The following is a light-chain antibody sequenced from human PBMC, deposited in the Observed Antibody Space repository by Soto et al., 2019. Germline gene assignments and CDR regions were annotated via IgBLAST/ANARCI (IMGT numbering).Light chain of an antibody. CDR2: DVA. CDR3: SSYTTSSTRV. V-gene: IGLV2-14*03. J-gene: IGLJ1*01. Sequence: QPVLTQPASVSGSPGQSITISCTGSSSDVGGFNFVSWYQQHPGKAPKLMIYDVASRPSGVSNRFSGSKSGNTASLTISGLQTEDEADYYCSSYTTSSTRVFGTGTKLTVL. CDR1: SSDVGGFNF.